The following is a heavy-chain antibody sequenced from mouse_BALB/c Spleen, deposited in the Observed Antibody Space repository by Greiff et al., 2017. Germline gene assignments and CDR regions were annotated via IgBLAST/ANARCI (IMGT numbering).Heavy chain of an antibody. D-gene: IGHD1-1*01. CDR2: IDPSDSYT. Sequence: QVQLQQPGAELVKPGASVKLSCKASGYTFTSYWMHWVKQRPGQGLEWIGEIDPSDSYTNYNQKFKGKATLTVDKSSSTAYMQLSSLTSEDSAVYYCARYYGSMGAMDYWGLGTSVTVSS. V-gene: IGHV1-69*02. J-gene: IGHJ4*01. CDR1: GYTFTSYW. CDR3: ARYYGSMGAMDY.